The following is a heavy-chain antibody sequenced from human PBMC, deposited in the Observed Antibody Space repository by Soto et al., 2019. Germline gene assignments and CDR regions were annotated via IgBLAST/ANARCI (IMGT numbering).Heavy chain of an antibody. Sequence: QVQLQESGPGLVKPSETLSLTCTVSGGSVSSGSYYWSWIRQPPGKGLEWIGYIYYSGSTNYNPSLKSRVTIAVDTSRNQFSLKLSSVTAADTAVYYCARIFYSGSGSYYKRPYYYGMDVWGQGTTVTVSS. J-gene: IGHJ6*02. V-gene: IGHV4-61*01. CDR2: IYYSGST. D-gene: IGHD3-10*01. CDR3: ARIFYSGSGSYYKRPYYYGMDV. CDR1: GGSVSSGSYY.